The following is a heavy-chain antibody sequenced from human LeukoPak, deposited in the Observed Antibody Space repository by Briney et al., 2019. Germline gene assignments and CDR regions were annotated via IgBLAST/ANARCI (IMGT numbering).Heavy chain of an antibody. Sequence: PGGSLRLSCAASGFTFSSYGMHWVRHTSGKGLEWVAVIWYDEGNKYNADSVKGRFTISRDNSKNALYLQMNSLRAEDTAVYYCARASDSSGPHGAFDVWGQGTMVTVSS. J-gene: IGHJ3*01. CDR3: ARASDSSGPHGAFDV. CDR1: GFTFSSYG. CDR2: IWYDEGNK. V-gene: IGHV3-33*01. D-gene: IGHD3-22*01.